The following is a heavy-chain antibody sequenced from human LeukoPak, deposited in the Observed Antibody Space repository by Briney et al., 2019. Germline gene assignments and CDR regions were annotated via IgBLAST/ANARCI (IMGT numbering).Heavy chain of an antibody. CDR3: ARGIIGYYFDY. Sequence: GASVKVSCKTSGYTFTIYGIIWVRQAPGQGLEWMGLISAYGNTNYAQNLQGRVTMTTDTSTSTAYMELRSLRSDDTAVYYCARGIIGYYFDYWGQGTLVTVSS. CDR2: ISAYGNT. V-gene: IGHV1-18*01. J-gene: IGHJ4*02. CDR1: GYTFTIYG. D-gene: IGHD2-15*01.